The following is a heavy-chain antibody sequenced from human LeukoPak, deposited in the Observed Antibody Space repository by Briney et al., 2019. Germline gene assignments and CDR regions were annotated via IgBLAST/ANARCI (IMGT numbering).Heavy chain of an antibody. CDR2: TYYRSKWYN. Sequence: SQTLSLTCAISGDSVSSNSAAWNWIRQSPSRGLEWLGRTYYRSKWYNDYAVSVKSRITINPDTSKNQFSLQLNSVTPEDTAVYYCARAPRQGYSYGPGWEEIDYWGQGTLVTVSS. V-gene: IGHV6-1*01. CDR1: GDSVSSNSAA. J-gene: IGHJ4*02. CDR3: ARAPRQGYSYGPGWEEIDY. D-gene: IGHD5-18*01.